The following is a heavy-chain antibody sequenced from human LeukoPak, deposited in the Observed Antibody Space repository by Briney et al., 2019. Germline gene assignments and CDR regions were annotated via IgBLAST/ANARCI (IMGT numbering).Heavy chain of an antibody. D-gene: IGHD6-6*01. CDR3: ARENWRSKSIDFDS. V-gene: IGHV4/OR15-8*01. CDR2: VYHSGDA. J-gene: IGHJ4*02. Sequence: SETLSLTCVVSGDSISNNNWWSWVRQSPGKGLEWIGEVYHSGDANYNPSLKSRVTMSVDKSKNQFSLRLSSVTAADTAAYFCARENWRSKSIDFDSWGQGTLVTVSS. CDR1: GDSISNNNW.